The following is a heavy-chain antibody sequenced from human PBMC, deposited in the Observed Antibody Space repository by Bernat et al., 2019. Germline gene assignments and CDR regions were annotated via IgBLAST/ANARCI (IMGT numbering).Heavy chain of an antibody. CDR1: GFNFYELW. V-gene: IGHV3-7*03. Sequence: VEVVEFGGKVGQPGGFLRLVWVVSGFNFYELWVTWVRPASGKGLEWVATISSDKSAQHYVDSVKGRFIISRDNAEYSLYLQMNSLRAEDTAVYYCTKNSGYYRLDHWGQGALVTVSS. D-gene: IGHD5-12*01. CDR3: TKNSGYYRLDH. CDR2: ISSDKSAQ. J-gene: IGHJ4*02.